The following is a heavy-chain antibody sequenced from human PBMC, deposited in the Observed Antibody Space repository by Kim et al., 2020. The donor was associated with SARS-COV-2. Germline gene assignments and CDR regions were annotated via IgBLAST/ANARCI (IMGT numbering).Heavy chain of an antibody. CDR1: GFTFSDYF. D-gene: IGHD6-13*01. Sequence: GGSLRLSCAASGFTFSDYFMSWIRQAPGKGLEWVSYISSSSTYTNYADSVNGRFTISRDNAKNSLYLQMNSLRAEDTAVYYCARDTTTAAADNYYYYGM. CDR3: ARDTTTAAADNYYYYGM. V-gene: IGHV3-11*06. J-gene: IGHJ6*01. CDR2: ISSSSTYT.